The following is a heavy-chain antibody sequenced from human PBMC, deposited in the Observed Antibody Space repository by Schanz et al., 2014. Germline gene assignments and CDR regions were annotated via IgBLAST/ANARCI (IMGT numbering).Heavy chain of an antibody. D-gene: IGHD6-13*01. J-gene: IGHJ4*02. CDR3: AKDLAAVGVFDY. CDR1: GFTFSSYA. V-gene: IGHV3-23*04. Sequence: GQLVESGGGVVQPGRSLRLSCAASGFTFSSYAMSWVRQAPGKGLEWVSALTGSGTTTYYADSVKGRFTISRDNSKNTLDLQMNSLRAEDTAIYYCAKDLAAVGVFDYWGQGSLVTVSP. CDR2: LTGSGTTT.